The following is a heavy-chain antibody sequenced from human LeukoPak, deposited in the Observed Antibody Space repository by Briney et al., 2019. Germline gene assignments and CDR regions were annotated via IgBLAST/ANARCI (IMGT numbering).Heavy chain of an antibody. J-gene: IGHJ5*02. CDR2: IYHSGST. V-gene: IGHV4-30-2*01. CDR3: ARVSPSMTGGFDP. Sequence: SETLSLTCAVSGGSLSSGSYSWSWIRQPPGKGLEWIGYIYHSGSTYYNPSLKSRVTISVDRSKNQFSLKLSSVTAADTAVYYCARVSPSMTGGFDPWGQGTLVTVSS. CDR1: GGSLSSGSYS.